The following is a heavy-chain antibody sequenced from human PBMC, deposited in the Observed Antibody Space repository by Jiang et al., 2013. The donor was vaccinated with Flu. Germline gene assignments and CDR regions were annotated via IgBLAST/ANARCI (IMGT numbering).Heavy chain of an antibody. V-gene: IGHV4-34*01. CDR2: INHSGST. J-gene: IGHJ6*02. CDR3: ARDRGSYGLAGVYYYYYGMDV. Sequence: LLKPSETLSLTCGVYGETFSAYYWSWIRQPPGKGLEWIGEINHSGSTNYNPSLKSRVTISVDTSKNQFSLKLSSVTAADTAVYYCARDRGSYGLAGVYYYYYGMDVWGQGTTVTVSS. D-gene: IGHD1-26*01. CDR1: GETFSAYY.